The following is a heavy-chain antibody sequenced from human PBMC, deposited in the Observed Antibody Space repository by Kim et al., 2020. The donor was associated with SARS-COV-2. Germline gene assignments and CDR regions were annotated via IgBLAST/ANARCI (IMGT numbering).Heavy chain of an antibody. CDR1: GGSISSGGYY. CDR2: IYYSGGT. Sequence: SETLSLTCTVSGGSISSGGYYWSWIRQHPGKGLEWIGYIYYSGGTYYNPSLKRRVTISVDTSKNQFSLKLSSVTAADTAVYYCARDRPLTFGGVIGDYWGQGTLVTASS. D-gene: IGHD3-16*02. V-gene: IGHV4-31*03. CDR3: ARDRPLTFGGVIGDY. J-gene: IGHJ4*02.